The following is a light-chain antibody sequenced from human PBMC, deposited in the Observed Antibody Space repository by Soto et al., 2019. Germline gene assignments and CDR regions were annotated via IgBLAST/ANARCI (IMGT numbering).Light chain of an antibody. CDR1: QGISND. Sequence: IQMTQSPSSLSASVGDRVTITCRASQGISNDLAWYQQKPGKVPKLLIFGASTLQSGGPSRFSGSGSGTDFTLPISSRQPEDVSTYYCQRYNSAPLTFGGGTQVEIK. CDR3: QRYNSAPLT. J-gene: IGKJ4*01. CDR2: GAS. V-gene: IGKV1-27*01.